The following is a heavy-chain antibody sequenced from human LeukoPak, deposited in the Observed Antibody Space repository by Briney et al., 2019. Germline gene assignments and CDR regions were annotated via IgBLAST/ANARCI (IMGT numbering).Heavy chain of an antibody. D-gene: IGHD3-9*01. CDR3: ARGTSSVRRYFDWFWATPTTSFQDDY. CDR2: MNPNSGNT. J-gene: IGHJ4*02. V-gene: IGHV1-8*01. CDR1: GYTFTSYD. Sequence: ASVTVSCKASGYTFTSYDINWVRQATGHGLEWMGWMNPNSGNTGYAQKFQGRVTMTRNTSISTAYMELSSLRSEDTAVYYCARGTSSVRRYFDWFWATPTTSFQDDYWGQGTLVTVSS.